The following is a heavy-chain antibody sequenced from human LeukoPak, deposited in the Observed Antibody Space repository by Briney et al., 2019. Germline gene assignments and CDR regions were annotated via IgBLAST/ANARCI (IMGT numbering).Heavy chain of an antibody. CDR2: ITSSSSYI. Sequence: GGSLRLSCAVSGFTFSSYTMNWVRQAPGKGLEWVSSITSSSSYIYYVDSVKARFTISRDNAKNSLYLQMNSLRAEDTAVYYCARVSGYYNWFDPWGQGTLVTVSS. CDR1: GFTFSSYT. D-gene: IGHD3-3*01. CDR3: ARVSGYYNWFDP. J-gene: IGHJ5*02. V-gene: IGHV3-21*01.